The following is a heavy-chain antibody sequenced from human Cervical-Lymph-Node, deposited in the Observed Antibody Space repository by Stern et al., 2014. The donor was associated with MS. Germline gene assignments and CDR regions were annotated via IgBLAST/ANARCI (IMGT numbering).Heavy chain of an antibody. CDR3: TRYIGGAAGF. V-gene: IGHV3-74*01. D-gene: IGHD3-16*01. Sequence: LQLQESGGGPVQPGGTLTLSCAASGFTFSSYWMHWVRHVPGKGLIWVSRIDKYGSITSYADSAKGRFTTSRDNAKNMLYVQTHRLRADDTALYYCTRYIGGAAGFWGQGTMVTVSS. J-gene: IGHJ4*02. CDR1: GFTFSSYW. CDR2: IDKYGSIT.